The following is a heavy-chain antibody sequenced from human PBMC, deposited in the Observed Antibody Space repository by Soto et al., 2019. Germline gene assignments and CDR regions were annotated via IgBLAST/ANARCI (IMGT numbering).Heavy chain of an antibody. CDR2: ISYDGSNK. J-gene: IGHJ4*02. CDR1: GFIFRSDA. V-gene: IGHV3-30-3*01. D-gene: IGHD2-15*01. CDR3: AREYCSGRSCYYLDY. Sequence: LGGSLILSCAASGFIFRSDAMHWVRQAPGKGLEWVAVISYDGSNKYYADSVKGRFTISRDNSKNTLYLQMNSLRTEDTAVYYCAREYCSGRSCYYLDYWGQGTLVTVSS.